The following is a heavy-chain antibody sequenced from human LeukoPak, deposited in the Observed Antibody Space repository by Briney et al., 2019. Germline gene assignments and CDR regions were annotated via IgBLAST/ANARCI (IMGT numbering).Heavy chain of an antibody. V-gene: IGHV3-23*01. J-gene: IGHJ4*02. CDR3: AKGPGSGSYYFL. CDR2: ISGSGGST. D-gene: IGHD3-10*01. Sequence: GGSLGFSCAASGFTFSSYAMSWVRQAPGKGLEWVSAISGSGGSTYYADSVKGRFTISRDNSKNTLYLQMSSLRAEDTAVYYCAKGPGSGSYYFLWGQGTLVTVSS. CDR1: GFTFSSYA.